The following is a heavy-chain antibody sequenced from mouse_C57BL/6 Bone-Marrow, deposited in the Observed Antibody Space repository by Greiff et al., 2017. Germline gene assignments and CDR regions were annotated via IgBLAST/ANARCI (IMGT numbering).Heavy chain of an antibody. CDR2: IYPGGGNT. CDR1: GYTFTDYY. Sequence: VQRVESGPELVEPGASVKISCKASGYTFTDYYINWVKQRPGQGLEWIGWIYPGGGNTKYNAKFKGKATLTVDTSSSTAFIQLSSLTSEDTAVYYCAKGVYYAIDYWGQGTTLTVSS. J-gene: IGHJ2*01. D-gene: IGHD1-1*02. CDR3: AKGVYYAIDY. V-gene: IGHV1-84*01.